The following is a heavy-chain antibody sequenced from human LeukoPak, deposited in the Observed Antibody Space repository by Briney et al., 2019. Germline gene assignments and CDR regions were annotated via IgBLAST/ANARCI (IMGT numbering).Heavy chain of an antibody. J-gene: IGHJ4*02. CDR2: IYTSGST. Sequence: PSETLSLTCTVSGGSISSYYWSWIRQPAGKGLEWIGRIYTSGSTNYNPSLKSRVTMSVDTSKNQFSLKLSSVTAADTAVYYCARGNCSSTSCYLVDYWGQGTLVTVSS. V-gene: IGHV4-4*07. CDR1: GGSISSYY. CDR3: ARGNCSSTSCYLVDY. D-gene: IGHD2-2*01.